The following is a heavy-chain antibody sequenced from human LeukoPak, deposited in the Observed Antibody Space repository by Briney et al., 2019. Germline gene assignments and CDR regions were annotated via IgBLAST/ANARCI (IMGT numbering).Heavy chain of an antibody. J-gene: IGHJ4*02. Sequence: GGSLRLSCAASGFTFSVAWMSWVRQAPGKGLEWVGRIKAKTDGGTTDYAAPVRGRFTISRDDSKNTLYLQLNSLKTEDTAVYYCSTAVANTNGWYSYFDYWGQGTLVTVSS. CDR3: STAVANTNGWYSYFDY. D-gene: IGHD6-19*01. CDR1: GFTFSVAW. V-gene: IGHV3-15*01. CDR2: IKAKTDGGTT.